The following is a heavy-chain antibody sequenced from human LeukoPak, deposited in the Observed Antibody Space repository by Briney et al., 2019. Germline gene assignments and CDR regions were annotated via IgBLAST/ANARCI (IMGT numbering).Heavy chain of an antibody. CDR2: ISGSGGTT. J-gene: IGHJ4*02. CDR3: AKDGHCSGGSCYGNYFDY. V-gene: IGHV3-23*01. D-gene: IGHD2-15*01. CDR1: GFTFSNYA. Sequence: PGGSLRLSCAASGFTFSNYAMSWVRQAPGKGLEWVSAISGSGGTTYYADSVKGRFTISRDNSKNTLYLQMNGLRAEDTAVYYCAKDGHCSGGSCYGNYFDYWGQGTLVTVSS.